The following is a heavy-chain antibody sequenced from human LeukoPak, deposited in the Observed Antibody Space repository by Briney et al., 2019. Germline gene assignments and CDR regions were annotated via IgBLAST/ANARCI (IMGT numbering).Heavy chain of an antibody. J-gene: IGHJ4*02. D-gene: IGHD3-22*01. CDR3: ARDLASDCYYDSSGYNRADDY. CDR1: GYTFTGYY. CDR2: INPNSGGT. Sequence: ASVKVSCKASGYTFTGYYMHWVRQAPGQGLEWMGWINPNSGGTNYAQKFQGRVTMTRDTSISTAYMELSRLRSDDTAVYYCARDLASDCYYDSSGYNRADDYWGQGTLVTVSS. V-gene: IGHV1-2*02.